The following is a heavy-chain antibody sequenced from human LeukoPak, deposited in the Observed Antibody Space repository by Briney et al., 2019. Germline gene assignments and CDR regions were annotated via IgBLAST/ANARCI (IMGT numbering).Heavy chain of an antibody. D-gene: IGHD1-1*01. CDR2: IRYDGSNK. Sequence: GGSLRLSCAASGFTFSTYGMHWVRQAPGKGLEWVAFIRYDGSNKYYAASVTGRFTISIDNSKNTLYLQMNSLRAEDTAVYFCAKDKGPWKSTSISDFDYWGEGTLVTVSS. CDR3: AKDKGPWKSTSISDFDY. V-gene: IGHV3-30*02. J-gene: IGHJ4*02. CDR1: GFTFSTYG.